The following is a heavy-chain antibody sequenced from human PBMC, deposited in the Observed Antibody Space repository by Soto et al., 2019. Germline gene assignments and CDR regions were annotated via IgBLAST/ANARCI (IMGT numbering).Heavy chain of an antibody. CDR3: ARMWRGEWADKYGMDV. V-gene: IGHV1-69*01. J-gene: IGHJ6*02. D-gene: IGHD3-10*01. Sequence: QVQLVQSGAEVKKPGSSVKVSCKASGGTFSSYAISWVRQAPGQGHEWMGGIIPIFGTANYAQKFQGRVTIAADDSTSTAYMELGGLRSEDTAVYYCARMWRGEWADKYGMDVWGQGTTVTVSS. CDR1: GGTFSSYA. CDR2: IIPIFGTA.